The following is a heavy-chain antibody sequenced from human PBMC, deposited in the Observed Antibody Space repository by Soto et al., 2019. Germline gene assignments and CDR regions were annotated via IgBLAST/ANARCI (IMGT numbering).Heavy chain of an antibody. CDR3: TKNLADTDAFEI. CDR1: GFTFSSYA. J-gene: IGHJ3*02. V-gene: IGHV3-23*01. CDR2: ISGSGGST. Sequence: EVQLLESGGGSVQPGGSLRLSCAASGFTFSSYAMSWVRQAPGKGLEWVSAISGSGGSTYYADSVKGRFTISRDSSSDPMDRQLNSIRAEDTYVYDCTKNLADTDAFEISGQGSMVTVS.